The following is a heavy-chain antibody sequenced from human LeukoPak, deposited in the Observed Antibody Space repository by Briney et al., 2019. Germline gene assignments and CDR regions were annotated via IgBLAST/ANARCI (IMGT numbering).Heavy chain of an antibody. D-gene: IGHD3-16*02. CDR1: TYISSDLG. V-gene: IGHV1-18*01. Sequence: ASVKVSCKASTYISSDLGILWVRLPPGGGLEWMGWVSGDNGKTNYGHKFYGRVTMTMETSTNTASMELRGLRSDDTAIYYCARVYLYTTGWSAAYYYFIDVWGKGTTVIVSS. J-gene: IGHJ6*03. CDR3: ARVYLYTTGWSAAYYYFIDV. CDR2: VSGDNGKT.